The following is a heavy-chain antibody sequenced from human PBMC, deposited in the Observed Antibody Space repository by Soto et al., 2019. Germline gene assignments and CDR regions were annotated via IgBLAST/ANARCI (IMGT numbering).Heavy chain of an antibody. Sequence: QVQLQESGPGLVKPSGTLSLTFAVSGGSISSSNWWSWVRQPPGKGLEWIGEIYHSGSTNYNPSLKRRVTISVDKSKNQFSLKLSSVTAADTAVYYCASSRTKYSYGPTGGWFDPWGQGTLVTVSS. V-gene: IGHV4-4*02. CDR1: GGSISSSNW. CDR2: IYHSGST. CDR3: ASSRTKYSYGPTGGWFDP. D-gene: IGHD5-18*01. J-gene: IGHJ5*02.